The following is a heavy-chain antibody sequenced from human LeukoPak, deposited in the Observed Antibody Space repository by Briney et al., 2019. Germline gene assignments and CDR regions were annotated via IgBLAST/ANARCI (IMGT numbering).Heavy chain of an antibody. CDR1: RFTLSNYC. V-gene: IGHV3-7*05. J-gene: IGHJ5*02. CDR3: ATASDPWLQPT. CDR2: IKQEGSEK. D-gene: IGHD5-24*01. Sequence: GGSLRLSCAASRFTLSNYCMIWVRQAPGKGGECVGNIKQEGSEKRYADSVRGRYIISRDNAQTSLYLQMNSLRAEDTAVYYCATASDPWLQPTCGQGNLVTVSS.